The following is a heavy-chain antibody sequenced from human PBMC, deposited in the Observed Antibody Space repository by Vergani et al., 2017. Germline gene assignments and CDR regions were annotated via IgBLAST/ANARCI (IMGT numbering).Heavy chain of an antibody. V-gene: IGHV3-7*01. CDR1: GFSFSSYW. D-gene: IGHD6-13*01. J-gene: IGHJ3*02. CDR2: INQDGSAK. Sequence: EVQLVESGGGLVQPGGSLRLSCAASGFSFSSYWMSWVRQAPGKGLEGLANINQDGSAKNYVDSVKGRFTISRDNAKNSVLMQMNSLRVEDTAVYYCARMKPYSSRPRGVFDIWGLGTMVTVSS. CDR3: ARMKPYSSRPRGVFDI.